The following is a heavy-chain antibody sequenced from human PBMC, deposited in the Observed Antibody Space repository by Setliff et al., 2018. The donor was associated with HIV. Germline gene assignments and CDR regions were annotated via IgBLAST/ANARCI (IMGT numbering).Heavy chain of an antibody. J-gene: IGHJ6*03. D-gene: IGHD1-7*01. Sequence: PGGSLRLSCAASGFTFSTYGMHWVRQAPGKGLEWVAFIRYDGSNKYHADSVKGRFTISRDNSKYTLYLQMNSLRDGDTALYYCAKNTPSIINYPYYYYMDVWGKGTTVTVSS. V-gene: IGHV3-30*02. CDR2: IRYDGSNK. CDR3: AKNTPSIINYPYYYYMDV. CDR1: GFTFSTYG.